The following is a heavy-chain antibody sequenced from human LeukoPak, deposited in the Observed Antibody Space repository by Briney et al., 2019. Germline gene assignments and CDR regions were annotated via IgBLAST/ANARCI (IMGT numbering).Heavy chain of an antibody. CDR1: GGTFSSYA. D-gene: IGHD6-13*01. Sequence: SVKVSCKASGGTFSSYAISWVRQAPGQGLEWMGGIIPIFGTANYAQKFQGRVTITADESTSTAYMELGSLRSEDTAVYYCARSGNRIAAAGTDYFDYWGQGTLVTVSS. CDR2: IIPIFGTA. CDR3: ARSGNRIAAAGTDYFDY. V-gene: IGHV1-69*13. J-gene: IGHJ4*02.